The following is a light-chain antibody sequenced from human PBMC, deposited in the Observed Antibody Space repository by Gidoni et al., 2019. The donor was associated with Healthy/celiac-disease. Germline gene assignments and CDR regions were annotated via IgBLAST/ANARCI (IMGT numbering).Light chain of an antibody. J-gene: IGLJ2*01. CDR3: QAWDSSTVV. CDR1: KLGDKY. CDR2: QDS. Sequence: SYELTQPPSVSVSRGQTASNTCSGDKLGDKYACWYQQKPGQSPVLVIYQDSKRHSGIPERFSGSNSGNTATLTISGTQAMDEADDYCQAWDSSTVVFGGGTKLTVL. V-gene: IGLV3-1*01.